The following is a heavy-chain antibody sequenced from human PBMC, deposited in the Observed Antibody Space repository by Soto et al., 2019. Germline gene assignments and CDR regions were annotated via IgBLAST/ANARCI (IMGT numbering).Heavy chain of an antibody. CDR1: GFPFSIYS. CDR3: ARSVEGHFDY. V-gene: IGHV3-48*02. CDR2: ITSDTNTI. Sequence: EVQLVESGGGLVQPGGSLRLSCAASGFPFSIYSMNWVRQAPGKGLEWSSYITSDTNTIKYADSVKGRFTISRDNAKNLVYLQMNILRDDDTAVYFCARSVEGHFDYWGQGTVVTVSS. D-gene: IGHD6-19*01. J-gene: IGHJ4*02.